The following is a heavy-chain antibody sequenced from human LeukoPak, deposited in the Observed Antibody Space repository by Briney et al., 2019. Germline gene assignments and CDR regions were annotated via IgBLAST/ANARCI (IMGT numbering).Heavy chain of an antibody. D-gene: IGHD3-22*01. V-gene: IGHV1-2*02. CDR1: GYTFTGYY. CDR2: INPNSGGT. CDR3: ARGIYDSSGYYSPAVDY. Sequence: ASVKVSCKASGYTFTGYYMHWVRQAPGQGLEWMGWINPNSGGTNYAQKFQGRVTMTRDTSVSTAYMELSRLRSDDTAVYYCARGIYDSSGYYSPAVDYRGQGTLVTVSS. J-gene: IGHJ4*02.